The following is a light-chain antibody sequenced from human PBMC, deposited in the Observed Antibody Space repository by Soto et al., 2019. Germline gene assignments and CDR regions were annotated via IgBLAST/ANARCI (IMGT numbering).Light chain of an antibody. CDR1: SSDVGNHNY. CDR2: EVS. CDR3: CSYTSSSTDVV. Sequence: QSALTQPASVSGSPGQSITISCTGTSSDVGNHNYVSWYQQHPGKAPKLMIYEVSNRPSGVSNRFSGSKSGNTASLTISGLQAEDEADYYCCSYTSSSTDVVFGGGTKLTVL. V-gene: IGLV2-14*01. J-gene: IGLJ2*01.